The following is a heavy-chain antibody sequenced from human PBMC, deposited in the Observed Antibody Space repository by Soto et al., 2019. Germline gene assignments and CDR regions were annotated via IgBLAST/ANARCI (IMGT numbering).Heavy chain of an antibody. Sequence: GGSLRLSCAASGFTFSNAWMSWVRQAPGKGLEWVGRIKSKTDGGTTDYAAPVKGRFTISRDDSKNTLYLQMNSLKTEDTAVYYCTTGGSPSVVPAVYYFDYWGQGTLVTVSS. D-gene: IGHD2-2*01. V-gene: IGHV3-15*01. J-gene: IGHJ4*02. CDR1: GFTFSNAW. CDR2: IKSKTDGGTT. CDR3: TTGGSPSVVPAVYYFDY.